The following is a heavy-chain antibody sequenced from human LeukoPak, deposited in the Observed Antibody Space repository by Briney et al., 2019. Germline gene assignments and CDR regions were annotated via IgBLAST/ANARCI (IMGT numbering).Heavy chain of an antibody. CDR2: IFYSGTT. J-gene: IGHJ5*02. CDR1: GGSMNSYY. Sequence: PSETLSLTCTVSGGSMNSYYWSWIRQPPGKGLEWIGYIFYSGTTDYNPSLKSRVTISVDTSKNQFSLKLSSVTAADTAVYYCARGGKTYYDFWSGTPSPWFDPWGQGTLVTVSS. V-gene: IGHV4-59*12. D-gene: IGHD3-3*01. CDR3: ARGGKTYYDFWSGTPSPWFDP.